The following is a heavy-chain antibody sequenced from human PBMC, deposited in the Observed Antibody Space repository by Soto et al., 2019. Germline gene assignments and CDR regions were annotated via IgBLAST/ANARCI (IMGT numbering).Heavy chain of an antibody. D-gene: IGHD3-22*01. Sequence: SVKVSCTASGGTFSSYAVSWVRQAPGQGLEWMGGIIPIFGTANYAQKFQGRVTITADESTSTAYMELSSLRSEDTAVYYCARASSGYYAIYYFDYWGQGTLVTVSS. CDR3: ARASSGYYAIYYFDY. CDR2: IIPIFGTA. V-gene: IGHV1-69*13. CDR1: GGTFSSYA. J-gene: IGHJ4*02.